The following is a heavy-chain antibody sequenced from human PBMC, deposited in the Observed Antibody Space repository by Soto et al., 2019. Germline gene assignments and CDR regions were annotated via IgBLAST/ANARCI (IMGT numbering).Heavy chain of an antibody. Sequence: GGSLIRSCAASGFTFSTYAMSWVREAPGKGLEWFSVIGECGVVTQHAAPVKGRFTISRDKAKKYLDLQINSLRAEDTAVYYCAREKKHQSLGGRFGMDVWGQGTTVTVSS. CDR3: AREKKHQSLGGRFGMDV. CDR2: IGECGVVT. V-gene: IGHV3-23*01. J-gene: IGHJ6*02. CDR1: GFTFSTYA. D-gene: IGHD2-2*01.